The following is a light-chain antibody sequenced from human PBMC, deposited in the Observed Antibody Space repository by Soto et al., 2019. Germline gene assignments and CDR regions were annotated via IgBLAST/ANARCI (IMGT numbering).Light chain of an antibody. CDR2: AAS. J-gene: IGKJ4*01. Sequence: AIRMTQSPSSLSASTGDRVTITCRASQGISRYLAWYQQKPGKAPKLLIFAASTLQSWFPSRFSGRGSGTDFTLTFSCLQSEDCATYYCQQYDSYPLAFGGGTKVEIK. V-gene: IGKV1-8*01. CDR1: QGISRY. CDR3: QQYDSYPLA.